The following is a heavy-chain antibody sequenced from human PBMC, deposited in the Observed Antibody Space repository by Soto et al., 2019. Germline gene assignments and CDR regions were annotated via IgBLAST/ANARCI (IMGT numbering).Heavy chain of an antibody. CDR3: TRVGKFDY. CDR2: IRSEANGGTT. Sequence: PGGSLRLSCTGSGFTFADYTMSCVCHAHGKGLGWVGLIRSEANGGTTHYAASVHGGFIICREDSRGIAFLQMNNLKSEDTAVYYCTRVGKFDYWGQGTLVTVSS. CDR1: GFTFADYT. J-gene: IGHJ4*02. D-gene: IGHD1-26*01. V-gene: IGHV3-49*04.